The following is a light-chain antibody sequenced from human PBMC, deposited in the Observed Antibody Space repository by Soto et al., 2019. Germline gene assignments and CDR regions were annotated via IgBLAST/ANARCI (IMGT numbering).Light chain of an antibody. V-gene: IGKV1-5*03. CDR2: KTS. J-gene: IGKJ1*01. Sequence: DVQMTQSPSTLSASVGDRVTITCRASQSFSTWLAWYQQKPGKAPKLLIYKTSNLESGVPSRFSGSGSGTESTITISSLQPEDFAVYYCQQYNNWPRTFGQGTKVDIK. CDR3: QQYNNWPRT. CDR1: QSFSTW.